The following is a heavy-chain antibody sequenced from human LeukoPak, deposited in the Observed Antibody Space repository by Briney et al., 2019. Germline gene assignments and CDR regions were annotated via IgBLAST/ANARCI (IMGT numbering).Heavy chain of an antibody. J-gene: IGHJ4*02. CDR3: ARDLYGSGSYYSPLGY. Sequence: PSETLSLTCTVSGGSISSSSYYWGWIRQPPGKGLECIGSIYYSGSTYYNPSIKSRVTISVDTSKNQFSLNLYSVTAADTAVYYCARDLYGSGSYYSPLGYWGQGALVTVSS. CDR2: IYYSGST. V-gene: IGHV4-39*07. D-gene: IGHD3-10*01. CDR1: GGSISSSSYY.